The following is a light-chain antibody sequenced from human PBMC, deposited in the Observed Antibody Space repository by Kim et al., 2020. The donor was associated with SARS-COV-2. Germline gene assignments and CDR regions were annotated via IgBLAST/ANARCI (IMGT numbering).Light chain of an antibody. J-gene: IGLJ2*01. V-gene: IGLV2-14*01. CDR3: SSYTSSSTL. Sequence: QSALTQPASVSGSPGQSITISCTGTSSDVGGYNYVSWYQQHPGKAPKLMIYDVSKRPSGVSNRFSGSKSGNTASLTISGLQAEDEADYYCSSYTSSSTLFGGGTQRTVL. CDR2: DVS. CDR1: SSDVGGYNY.